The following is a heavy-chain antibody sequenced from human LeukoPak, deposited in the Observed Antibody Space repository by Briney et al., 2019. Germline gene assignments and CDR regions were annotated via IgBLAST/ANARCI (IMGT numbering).Heavy chain of an antibody. D-gene: IGHD2-2*01. Sequence: ASVKVSCKASGYTFTSYDINWVRQATGQGLEWMGWMNPNSGNTGYAQKFQGGVTMTRTTSISTAYMELSSLRSEDTAVYYCARAPIVRGRNQLLARTYWFDPWGQGTLVTVSS. J-gene: IGHJ5*02. CDR3: ARAPIVRGRNQLLARTYWFDP. CDR1: GYTFTSYD. V-gene: IGHV1-8*01. CDR2: MNPNSGNT.